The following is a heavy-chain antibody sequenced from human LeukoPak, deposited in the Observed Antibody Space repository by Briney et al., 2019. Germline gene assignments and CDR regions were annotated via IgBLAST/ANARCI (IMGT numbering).Heavy chain of an antibody. V-gene: IGHV4-4*07. CDR3: ARRSGQSAFDI. CDR1: DGSISNYY. D-gene: IGHD1-14*01. CDR2: IHSSGST. J-gene: IGHJ3*02. Sequence: SETLSLTCTGPDGSISNYYWTWIRQPAGKGLEWIGRIHSSGSTNYSPSLKSRLTMSVDTSQNQVSLKLSSVTAADTAVYYCARRSGQSAFDIWGQGTMVTVSS.